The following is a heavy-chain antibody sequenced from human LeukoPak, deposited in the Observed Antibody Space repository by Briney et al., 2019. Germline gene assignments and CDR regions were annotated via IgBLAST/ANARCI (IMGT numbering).Heavy chain of an antibody. CDR1: GFTFSSYG. D-gene: IGHD2-15*01. CDR3: AKGVVAVSKGSYYGMDV. V-gene: IGHV3-30*18. J-gene: IGHJ6*02. Sequence: PGGSLRLSCAASGFTFSSYGMHWVRQAPGKGLEWVVVISYDGSNKYYADSVKGRFTISRDNSKNTLYLQMNSLRAEDTAVYYCAKGVVAVSKGSYYGMDVWGQGTTVTVSS. CDR2: ISYDGSNK.